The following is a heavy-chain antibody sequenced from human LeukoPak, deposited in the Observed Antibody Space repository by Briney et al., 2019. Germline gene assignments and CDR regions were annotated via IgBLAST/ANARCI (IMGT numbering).Heavy chain of an antibody. CDR3: AKEGDKRRLQSSYYFDY. D-gene: IGHD5-24*01. Sequence: GGSLRLSCAASGFTFSSYGMHWVRQAPGKGLEWVAVISYDGSNKYYADSVKGRFTISRDNSKNTLYLQMNSLRAEDTAVYYCAKEGDKRRLQSSYYFDYWGQGTLVTVSS. J-gene: IGHJ4*02. CDR2: ISYDGSNK. CDR1: GFTFSSYG. V-gene: IGHV3-30*18.